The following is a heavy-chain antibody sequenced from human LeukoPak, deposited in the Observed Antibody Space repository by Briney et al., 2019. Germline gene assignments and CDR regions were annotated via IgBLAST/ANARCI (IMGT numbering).Heavy chain of an antibody. D-gene: IGHD3-10*01. J-gene: IGHJ4*02. V-gene: IGHV3-23*01. CDR2: ISGSGGST. Sequence: GGSLRLSCAASGFTFSSYAMSWVRQAPGKGLEWVSAISGSGGSTYYADSVKGRFTISRDNSKNTLYLQMDSLRAEDTAVYYCAKDPVLLWFGEFFGYWGQGTLVTVSS. CDR1: GFTFSSYA. CDR3: AKDPVLLWFGEFFGY.